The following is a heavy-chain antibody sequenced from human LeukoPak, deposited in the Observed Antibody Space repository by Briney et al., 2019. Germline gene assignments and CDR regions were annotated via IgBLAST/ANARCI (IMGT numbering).Heavy chain of an antibody. J-gene: IGHJ5*02. CDR3: ARRIRLGGNDYSNWWSDP. CDR2: IYYSGST. Sequence: PSETLSLTCTVSGGSISSYYWSWIRQPPGKGLEWIGYIYYSGSTNYNPSLKSRVTISVDTSKNQFSLKLSSVTAADTAVYYCARRIRLGGNDYSNWWSDPWGQGTLVTVSS. D-gene: IGHD4-11*01. CDR1: GGSISSYY. V-gene: IGHV4-59*08.